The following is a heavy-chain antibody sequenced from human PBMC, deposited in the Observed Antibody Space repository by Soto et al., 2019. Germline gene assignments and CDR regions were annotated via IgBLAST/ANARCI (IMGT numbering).Heavy chain of an antibody. Sequence: PGGSLRLSCAASGFTFSSYSMNWVRQALGKGLEWVSYISSSSSTIYYADSVKGRFTISRDNAKNSLYLQMNSLRDEDTAVYYCARDLYDFWSGFSPRPSYGMDVWGQGTTVTVSS. D-gene: IGHD3-3*01. CDR3: ARDLYDFWSGFSPRPSYGMDV. J-gene: IGHJ6*02. V-gene: IGHV3-48*02. CDR1: GFTFSSYS. CDR2: ISSSSSTI.